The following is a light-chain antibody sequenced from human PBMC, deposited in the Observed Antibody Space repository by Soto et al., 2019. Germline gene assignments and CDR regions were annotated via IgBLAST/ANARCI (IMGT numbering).Light chain of an antibody. CDR1: QSVSSSY. CDR3: QQYGSSPPYT. V-gene: IGKV3-20*01. Sequence: EIVLTQPPGTLSLSPGERATLSCRASQSVSSSYLAWYQQKPGQAPRLLIYGASSRATGIPDRFSGSGSGTDFTLTISGLEPEDFAVYYCQQYGSSPPYTFGQGTKLEIK. J-gene: IGKJ2*01. CDR2: GAS.